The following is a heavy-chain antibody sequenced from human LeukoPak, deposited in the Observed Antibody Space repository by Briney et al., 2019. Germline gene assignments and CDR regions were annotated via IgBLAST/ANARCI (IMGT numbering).Heavy chain of an antibody. V-gene: IGHV3-21*01. Sequence: PGGSLRLSCAASGFTFGSYSMNWVRQAPGKGLEWVSSISSGSSYIYYADSVKGRFTVSRDNAKHSLYLQMNSLRAEDTAVYYCVRDAKQYYDILTGYYNDAFDIWGQGTMVTVSS. D-gene: IGHD3-9*01. CDR2: ISSGSSYI. CDR1: GFTFGSYS. CDR3: VRDAKQYYDILTGYYNDAFDI. J-gene: IGHJ3*02.